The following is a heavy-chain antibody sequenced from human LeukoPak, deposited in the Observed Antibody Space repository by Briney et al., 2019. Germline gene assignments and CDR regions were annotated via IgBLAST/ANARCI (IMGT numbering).Heavy chain of an antibody. CDR3: ASYFGGSYFYYFDY. CDR2: ISGSGGST. J-gene: IGHJ4*02. D-gene: IGHD1-26*01. Sequence: GGTLRLSCAASGFTFSSYGMSWVRQAPGKGLEWVSAISGSGGSTYYADSVKGRFTISRDNAKNSLYLQMNSLRAEDTAVYYCASYFGGSYFYYFDYWGQGTLVTVSS. V-gene: IGHV3-23*01. CDR1: GFTFSSYG.